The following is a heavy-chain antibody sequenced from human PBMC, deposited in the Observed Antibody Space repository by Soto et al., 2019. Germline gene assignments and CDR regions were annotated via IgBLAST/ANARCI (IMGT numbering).Heavy chain of an antibody. CDR2: INHSGST. CDR1: GGSFSGYY. D-gene: IGHD3-10*01. V-gene: IGHV4-34*01. Sequence: QVQLQQWGAGLLKPSETLSLTCAVYGGSFSGYYWSWIRQPQGKGLEWIGEINHSGSTNYNPSLKSRVTISVDTSKNQFSLKLSSVTAADTAVYYCAGFAYYYGSGSYPWGQGTLVTVSS. J-gene: IGHJ5*02. CDR3: AGFAYYYGSGSYP.